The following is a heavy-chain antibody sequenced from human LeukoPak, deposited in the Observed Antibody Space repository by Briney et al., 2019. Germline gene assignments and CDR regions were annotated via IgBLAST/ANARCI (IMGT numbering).Heavy chain of an antibody. CDR3: ARSVYYDSSSGYYYYYMDG. CDR2: IIPIFGTA. J-gene: IGHJ6*03. CDR1: VATFSIYA. V-gene: IGHV1-69*05. D-gene: IGHD3-22*01. Sequence: SVKVSCKASVATFSIYAISWVRQAPGQGLEWMGGIIPIFGTANYAKKFQGRVTITTDESTSTAYMELSSLRSEDTAVYYCARSVYYDSSSGYYYYYMDGWGKGTTVTVCS.